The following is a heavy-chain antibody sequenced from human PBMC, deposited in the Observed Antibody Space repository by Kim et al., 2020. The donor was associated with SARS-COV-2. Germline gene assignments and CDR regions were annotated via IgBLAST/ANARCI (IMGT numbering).Heavy chain of an antibody. Sequence: SETLSLTCAVYGGSFSGYYWSWIRQPPGKGLEWIAEINHSGSTNYNPSLKSGVTISVETSKNQFSLMLSSVTAADTAVYYCARGTGPLPHTWILGGGRYFQHWGQSSQVTVSS. D-gene: IGHD3-16*01. CDR3: ARGTGPLPHTWILGGGRYFQH. CDR1: GGSFSGYY. J-gene: IGHJ1*01. V-gene: IGHV4-34*01. CDR2: INHSGST.